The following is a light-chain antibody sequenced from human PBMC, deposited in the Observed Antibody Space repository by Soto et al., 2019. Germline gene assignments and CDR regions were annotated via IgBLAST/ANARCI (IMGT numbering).Light chain of an antibody. Sequence: EIVMTQSPGTLSLSPGERATISCRASQVIGSRYLAWYHQKSGQAPRLLIYGASSRATGIPDRFSGSGSGTDFTVTISRLEPEDFGVYYYQQFGSSIPHTFGQGTKLEIK. CDR1: QVIGSRY. CDR3: QQFGSSIPHT. CDR2: GAS. J-gene: IGKJ2*01. V-gene: IGKV3-20*01.